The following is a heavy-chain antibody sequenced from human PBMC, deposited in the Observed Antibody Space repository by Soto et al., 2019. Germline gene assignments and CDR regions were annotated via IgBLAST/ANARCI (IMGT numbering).Heavy chain of an antibody. CDR2: IYSSGSS. CDR1: GDSIRNYY. D-gene: IGHD5-12*01. J-gene: IGHJ5*02. Sequence: SETLSLTCSVSGDSIRNYYWTWVRQPAGKGLEWVGRIYSSGSSNFNPSLKSRLSMSVDTSKNQFSLNLKSVTAADTALYYCVREYSGFEGNWFDPWGQGTLVTVSS. CDR3: VREYSGFEGNWFDP. V-gene: IGHV4-4*07.